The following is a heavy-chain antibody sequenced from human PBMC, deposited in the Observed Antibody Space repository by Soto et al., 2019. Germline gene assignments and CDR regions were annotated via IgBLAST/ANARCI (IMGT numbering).Heavy chain of an antibody. CDR3: EQAVWGFGEFYFEY. D-gene: IGHD3-10*01. J-gene: IGHJ4*02. CDR1: GFTFSNYG. V-gene: IGHV3-30*18. CDR2: ISYDGSNK. Sequence: QVQLVESGGGVVQPGRSLRLSCAASGFTFSNYGMHWVRQAPGKGLEWVAVISYDGSNKDYADSVKGRFTISRDNSKNTLYLQMSSRRAEDTAVYYWEQAVWGFGEFYFEYWGQGNLVTGSS.